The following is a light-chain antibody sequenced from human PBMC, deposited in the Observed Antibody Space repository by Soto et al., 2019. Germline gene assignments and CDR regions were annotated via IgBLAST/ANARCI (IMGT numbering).Light chain of an antibody. CDR2: GAS. CDR3: QQYGYLVT. V-gene: IGKV3-20*01. Sequence: EIVLTQSPGTLSLSPGERATLSCRASQSITNNYLAWYQQKPGRAHRLLIYGASSRATGIPDRFSGSGCGTDFTLTISRLEPEDFAMYYCQQYGYLVTFGGGTKVEIK. J-gene: IGKJ4*01. CDR1: QSITNNY.